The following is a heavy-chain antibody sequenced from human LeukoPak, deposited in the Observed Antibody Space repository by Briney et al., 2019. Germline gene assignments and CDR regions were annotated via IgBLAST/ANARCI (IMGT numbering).Heavy chain of an antibody. CDR2: ISSSGITI. D-gene: IGHD3-3*01. Sequence: GGSLRLSCAASGFTFSDYYMAWVRQAPGKGLEWVSYISSSGITIYYADSVKGRFTISRDNAKKSLYLQMNSLRAEDTAVYYCARDRGYYDFWSGYYMDVWGKGTTVTVSS. CDR3: ARDRGYYDFWSGYYMDV. CDR1: GFTFSDYY. J-gene: IGHJ6*03. V-gene: IGHV3-11*04.